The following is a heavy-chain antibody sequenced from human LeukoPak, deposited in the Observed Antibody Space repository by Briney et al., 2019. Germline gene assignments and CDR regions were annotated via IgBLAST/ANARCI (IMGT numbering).Heavy chain of an antibody. CDR3: ARLGYCSSTRCNDNWFDP. CDR1: GYNFTSYW. D-gene: IGHD2-2*01. CDR2: IYHGYSDT. Sequence: GESLKISCKGSGYNFTSYWNGWVRQMPGKGLEWMGIIYHGYSDTRYSPSFQGQVTISAGKSISTAYLQWRSLKASETAMYYYARLGYCSSTRCNDNWFDPWGEGTLVPVSS. J-gene: IGHJ5*02. V-gene: IGHV5-51*01.